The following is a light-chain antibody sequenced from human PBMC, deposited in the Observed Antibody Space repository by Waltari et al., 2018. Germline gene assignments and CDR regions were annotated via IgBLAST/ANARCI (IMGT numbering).Light chain of an antibody. J-gene: IGKJ2*01. CDR3: QQYYKSRT. CDR1: QSVLYTSNKKNY. Sequence: DIVMTQSPDSLAVSLGETATINCKSSQSVLYTSNKKNYLGWYKQKPGRPPKLLVYGASTRGSGVPDRFSAGGSGTDFTLTISSLQAEDVAIYYCQQYYKSRTFGQGTKLEIK. V-gene: IGKV4-1*01. CDR2: GAS.